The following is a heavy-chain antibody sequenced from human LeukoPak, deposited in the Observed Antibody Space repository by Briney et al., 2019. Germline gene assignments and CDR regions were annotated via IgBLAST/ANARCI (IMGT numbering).Heavy chain of an antibody. D-gene: IGHD4-17*01. J-gene: IGHJ4*02. Sequence: GGSLRLSCAASGFTFSNAWMSWVRQAPGKGLEWVGRIKSKTDGGTTDYAAPVKGRFTISGDDSKNTLYLQMNSLKTEDTAVYYCTTEESDYGFDYWGQGTLVTVSS. CDR3: TTEESDYGFDY. CDR1: GFTFSNAW. CDR2: IKSKTDGGTT. V-gene: IGHV3-15*01.